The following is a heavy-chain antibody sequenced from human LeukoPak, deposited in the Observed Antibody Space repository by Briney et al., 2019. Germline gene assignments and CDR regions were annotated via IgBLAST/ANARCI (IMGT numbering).Heavy chain of an antibody. CDR1: GFTFSDYY. CDR2: ISSSGSTI. Sequence: PGGSLRLSCAASGFTFSDYYMSWIRQAPGKGLGWVSYISSSGSTIYYADSVKGRFTISRDNAKNSLYLQMNSLRAEDTAVYYCAKTTYYYDSSGYYNDAFDIWGQGTMVTVSS. D-gene: IGHD3-22*01. V-gene: IGHV3-11*01. CDR3: AKTTYYYDSSGYYNDAFDI. J-gene: IGHJ3*02.